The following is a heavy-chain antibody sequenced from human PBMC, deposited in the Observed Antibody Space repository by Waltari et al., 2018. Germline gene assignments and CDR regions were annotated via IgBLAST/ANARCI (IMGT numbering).Heavy chain of an antibody. V-gene: IGHV3-23*01. CDR2: ISGSGGST. CDR1: GFTFSSYA. Sequence: EVQLLESGGGLVQPGGSLRLSCAASGFTFSSYAMSWVRQAPGKGLEWVSAISGSGGSTDYADSVKGRFTISRDNSKNTLYLQMNSLRAEDTAVYYCAKDPPNMVQGVIIELLVDYWGQGTLVTVSS. D-gene: IGHD3-10*01. J-gene: IGHJ4*02. CDR3: AKDPPNMVQGVIIELLVDY.